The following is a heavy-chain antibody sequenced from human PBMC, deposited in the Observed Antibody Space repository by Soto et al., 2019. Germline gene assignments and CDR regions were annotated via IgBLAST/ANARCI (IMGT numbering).Heavy chain of an antibody. CDR1: GYTFTSYG. CDR2: ISAYNGNT. V-gene: IGHV1-18*01. Sequence: ASVKVSCKASGYTFTSYGISWVRQAPGQGLEWMGWISAYNGNTNYAQKLQGRVTMTTDTSTSTAYMELRSLRSDDTAVYYCARDSRYYYDSSGYHRLDYWGQGTPVTVSS. J-gene: IGHJ4*02. CDR3: ARDSRYYYDSSGYHRLDY. D-gene: IGHD3-22*01.